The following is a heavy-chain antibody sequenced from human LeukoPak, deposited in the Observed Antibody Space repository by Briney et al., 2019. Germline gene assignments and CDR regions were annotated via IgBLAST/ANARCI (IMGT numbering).Heavy chain of an antibody. CDR1: GFTLSTYT. Sequence: PGGSLRLSCVASGFTLSTYTFNWVRHAPGKGLEWLSYISSGGLTIFYADSVKGRFTISRDNTKNSIFLDMTNLRAEDTAVYYCARDFDYGDYIDFWGQGTLVAVSS. CDR3: ARDFDYGDYIDF. D-gene: IGHD4/OR15-4a*01. J-gene: IGHJ4*02. CDR2: ISSGGLTI. V-gene: IGHV3-48*04.